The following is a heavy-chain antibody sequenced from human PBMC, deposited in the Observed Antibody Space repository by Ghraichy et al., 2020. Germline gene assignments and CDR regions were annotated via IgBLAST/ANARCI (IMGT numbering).Heavy chain of an antibody. CDR3: AKDAERTSSSFDY. Sequence: LSLTCAASGLMFEDYAMHWIRQAPGKGLEWVSLISGDGDTTYFADSVKGRFTISRDNSKNSLYLQMNSLRTEDTALYYCAKDAERTSSSFDYWGQGTLVTVSS. V-gene: IGHV3-43*02. CDR1: GLMFEDYA. CDR2: ISGDGDTT. J-gene: IGHJ4*02. D-gene: IGHD2-2*01.